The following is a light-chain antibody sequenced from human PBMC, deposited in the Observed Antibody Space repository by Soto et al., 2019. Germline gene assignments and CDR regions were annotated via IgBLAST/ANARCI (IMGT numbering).Light chain of an antibody. CDR1: SSDVGGYNY. J-gene: IGLJ1*01. CDR3: SSYTSSSTVYV. Sequence: GASSDVGGYNYVSWYQQHPGKAPKLMIYEVSNRPSGVSNRFSGSKSGNTASLTISGLQAEDEADYYCSSYTSSSTVYVFGTGTKV. V-gene: IGLV2-14*01. CDR2: EVS.